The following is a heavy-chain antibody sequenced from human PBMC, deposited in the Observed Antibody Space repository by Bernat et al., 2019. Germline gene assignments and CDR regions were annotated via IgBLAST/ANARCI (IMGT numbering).Heavy chain of an antibody. CDR1: GFTFDDYA. V-gene: IGHV3-9*01. D-gene: IGHD6-6*01. J-gene: IGHJ4*02. Sequence: EVQLVESGGGLVQPERSLRLSCAASGFTFDDYAMHWVRQAPGKGLEWVSGISWNSDKIDYADSVKGRFPISRDNAKKSLYLQMNSLRVEDTALYYCAKDKYSSSSEEGFFDYWGQGTLVTVSS. CDR2: ISWNSDKI. CDR3: AKDKYSSSSEEGFFDY.